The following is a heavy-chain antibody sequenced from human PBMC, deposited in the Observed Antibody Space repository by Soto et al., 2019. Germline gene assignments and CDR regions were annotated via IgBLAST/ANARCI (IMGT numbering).Heavy chain of an antibody. V-gene: IGHV5-51*01. Sequence: PGESLKISCKGSGYSFTSYWIGWVRQMPGKGLERMGIIYPGDSDTRYSPSFQGQVTISADKSISTAYLQWSSLKASDTAMYYCERHSGEVGAGGHGLSYYYYGMDVWGQGTRVTVSS. CDR1: GYSFTSYW. J-gene: IGHJ6*02. CDR2: IYPGDSDT. CDR3: ERHSGEVGAGGHGLSYYYYGMDV. D-gene: IGHD1-26*01.